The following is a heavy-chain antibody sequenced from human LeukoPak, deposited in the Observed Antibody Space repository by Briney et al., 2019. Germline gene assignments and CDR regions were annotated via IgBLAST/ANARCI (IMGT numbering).Heavy chain of an antibody. CDR2: IYYSGST. J-gene: IGHJ3*02. Sequence: SETLSLTCIVSGGSISSSIYYWAWVRQPPGKGLEWIGYIYYSGSTNYNPSLKSRVTISVDTSKNQFSLKLSSVTAADTAVYYCARVTVGVTDAFDIWGQGTMVTVSS. D-gene: IGHD1-26*01. V-gene: IGHV4-61*05. CDR3: ARVTVGVTDAFDI. CDR1: GGSISSSIYY.